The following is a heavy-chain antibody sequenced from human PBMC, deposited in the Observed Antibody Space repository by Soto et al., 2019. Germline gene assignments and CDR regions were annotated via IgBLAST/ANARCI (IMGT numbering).Heavy chain of an antibody. D-gene: IGHD3-22*01. CDR3: AKALGIDDSSGYYYFQH. CDR2: ISGSGGST. V-gene: IGHV3-23*01. Sequence: PGGSLRLSCAASGFTFSSYAMSWVRQAPGNGLEWVSAISGSGGSTYYADSVKGRFTISRDNSKNTLYLQMNSLRAEDTAVYYCAKALGIDDSSGYYYFQHWGQGTLVTVSS. J-gene: IGHJ1*01. CDR1: GFTFSSYA.